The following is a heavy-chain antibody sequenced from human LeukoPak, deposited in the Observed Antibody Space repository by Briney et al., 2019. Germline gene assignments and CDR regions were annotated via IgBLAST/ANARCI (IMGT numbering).Heavy chain of an antibody. V-gene: IGHV3-53*05. Sequence: GGSLRLSCAASGFTVSSNYMSWVRQAPGKGLEWVSVIYSGGSTYYADSVKGRFTISRDNSKNTLYLQMNSLRAEDTAVYYCAKDGGIAVAGTYYYYYYMDVWGKGTTVTISS. D-gene: IGHD6-19*01. J-gene: IGHJ6*03. CDR2: IYSGGST. CDR3: AKDGGIAVAGTYYYYYYMDV. CDR1: GFTVSSNY.